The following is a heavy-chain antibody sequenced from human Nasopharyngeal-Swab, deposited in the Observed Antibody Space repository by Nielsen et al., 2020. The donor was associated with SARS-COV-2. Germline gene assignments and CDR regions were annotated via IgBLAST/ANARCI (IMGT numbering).Heavy chain of an antibody. Sequence: GGSLRLSCAASGFTFSSYGMHWVRQAPGKGLEWVAVIWYDGSNKYYADSVKGRFTISRDNSKNTLYLQMNSLRAEDTAVYYCARDPSSGWYPSYYYGMDVWGQGTTVTVSS. D-gene: IGHD6-19*01. CDR1: GFTFSSYG. CDR2: IWYDGSNK. J-gene: IGHJ6*02. V-gene: IGHV3-33*01. CDR3: ARDPSSGWYPSYYYGMDV.